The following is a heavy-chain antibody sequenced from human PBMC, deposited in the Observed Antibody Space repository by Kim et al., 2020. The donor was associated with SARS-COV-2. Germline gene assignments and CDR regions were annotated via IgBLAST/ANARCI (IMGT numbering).Heavy chain of an antibody. Sequence: GSAKYYVDSVKGRFTISRDNAKNSLYLQMNNLRAEDTAVYYCARGSRGDYWGQGTLVTVSS. D-gene: IGHD6-13*01. V-gene: IGHV3-7*04. CDR3: ARGSRGDY. J-gene: IGHJ4*02. CDR2: GSAK.